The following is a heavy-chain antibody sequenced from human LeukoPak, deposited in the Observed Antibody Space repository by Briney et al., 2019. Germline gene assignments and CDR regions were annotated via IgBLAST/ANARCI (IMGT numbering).Heavy chain of an antibody. J-gene: IGHJ6*03. Sequence: GGSLRLSCAASGFTFSSYGMHWARQAPGKGLEWVAVIWYDGSNKYYADSVKGRFTISRDNSKNTLYLQMNSLRAEDTAVYYCARGYYDFWSGYYTYYYYYMDVWGKGTTVTVSS. CDR1: GFTFSSYG. V-gene: IGHV3-33*01. CDR2: IWYDGSNK. CDR3: ARGYYDFWSGYYTYYYYYMDV. D-gene: IGHD3-3*01.